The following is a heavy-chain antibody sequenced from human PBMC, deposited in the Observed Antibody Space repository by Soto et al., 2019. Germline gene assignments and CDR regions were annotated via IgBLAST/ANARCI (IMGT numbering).Heavy chain of an antibody. CDR1: GFTFSSYW. J-gene: IGHJ6*03. Sequence: GGSLRLSCAASGFTFSSYWMHWVRQAPGKGLVWVSRINSDGSSTSYADSVKGRFTISRDNVKNTLYLQMNSLRAEDTAVYYCARRGYYDFWSGYLPDYYYYYYMDVWGKGTTVTVSS. V-gene: IGHV3-74*01. CDR3: ARRGYYDFWSGYLPDYYYYYYMDV. D-gene: IGHD3-3*01. CDR2: INSDGSST.